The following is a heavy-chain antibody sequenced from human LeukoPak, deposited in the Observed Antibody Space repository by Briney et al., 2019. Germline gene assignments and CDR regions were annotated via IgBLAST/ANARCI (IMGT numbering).Heavy chain of an antibody. Sequence: PGGSLRLSCAASGFSFNSYTLNWVRQAPGKGLEWVSSISGSSTNIDYADSVKGRFTISRDNARNSLFLQMHGLRAEDTAVYYCARDFSSGWYSPGYHFDRWGQGTLVTVSS. CDR2: ISGSSTNI. CDR1: GFSFNSYT. D-gene: IGHD6-19*01. J-gene: IGHJ4*02. V-gene: IGHV3-21*03. CDR3: ARDFSSGWYSPGYHFDR.